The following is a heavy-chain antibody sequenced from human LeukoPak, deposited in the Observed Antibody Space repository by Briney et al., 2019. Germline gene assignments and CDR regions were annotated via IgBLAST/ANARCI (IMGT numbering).Heavy chain of an antibody. Sequence: GGALRLSCAATGFSFKDYGMHWVRQPPGKGLEWVSAINWNGGGTDYADSVKGRFTISRDNAKNSLYLQLSSLRPEDTALYYCAKHLTATNTYIFFGLDVWGQGTSVTVSS. CDR1: GFSFKDYG. CDR2: INWNGGGT. CDR3: AKHLTATNTYIFFGLDV. J-gene: IGHJ6*02. V-gene: IGHV3-9*01. D-gene: IGHD1-26*01.